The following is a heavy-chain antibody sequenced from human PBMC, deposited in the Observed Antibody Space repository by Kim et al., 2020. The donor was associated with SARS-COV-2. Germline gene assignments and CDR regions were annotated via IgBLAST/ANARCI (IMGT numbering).Heavy chain of an antibody. V-gene: IGHV1-46*01. D-gene: IGHD2-15*01. J-gene: IGHJ6*03. CDR3: ARTPPRYYYYMDV. Sequence: YAQKFQGRVTMTRDTSTSTVYMELSSLRSEDTAVYYCARTPPRYYYYMDVWGKGTTVTVSS.